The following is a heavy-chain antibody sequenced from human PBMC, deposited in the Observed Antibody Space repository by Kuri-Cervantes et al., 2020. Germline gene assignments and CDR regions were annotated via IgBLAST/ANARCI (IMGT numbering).Heavy chain of an antibody. Sequence: SVKVSCKASGGTFSSYAISWVRQAPGQGLEWMGGIIPIFGTANYAQKFQGRVTITADESTSTAYMELRSLRSDDTAVYYCARDYDSGKVAPSDWGQGTLVTVSS. CDR1: GGTFSSYA. CDR3: ARDYDSGKVAPSD. D-gene: IGHD3-10*01. J-gene: IGHJ4*02. V-gene: IGHV1-69*13. CDR2: IIPIFGTA.